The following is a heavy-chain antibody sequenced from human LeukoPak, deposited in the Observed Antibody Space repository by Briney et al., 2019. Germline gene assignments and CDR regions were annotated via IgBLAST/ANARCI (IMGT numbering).Heavy chain of an antibody. CDR3: ARLQCDHSFDY. CDR1: GGSLSSYY. D-gene: IGHD1-14*01. Sequence: NPSEALSLTCTLSGGSLSSYYGSCIRQPAGEGVWWIVRVYTSGSTNYNPPLKSRVPMSVDTSKNQLSRKLSSVTAADAAVYYCARLQCDHSFDYWGQGTLVSVSS. CDR2: VYTSGST. V-gene: IGHV4-4*07. J-gene: IGHJ4*02.